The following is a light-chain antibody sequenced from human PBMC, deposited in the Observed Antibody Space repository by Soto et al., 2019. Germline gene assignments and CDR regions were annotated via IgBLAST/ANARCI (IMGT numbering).Light chain of an antibody. Sequence: QSVLTQPPSASGTPGQRVTISCSGSGSNIGSHDVYWYQHLPGTAPKVLIYRNDQRPSGVPDRFSGSKSGTSASLVISGLRSEDEAEYYCAAWDDSLGGFYVFGTGTKLTVL. CDR3: AAWDDSLGGFYV. V-gene: IGLV1-47*02. CDR1: GSNIGSHD. J-gene: IGLJ1*01. CDR2: RND.